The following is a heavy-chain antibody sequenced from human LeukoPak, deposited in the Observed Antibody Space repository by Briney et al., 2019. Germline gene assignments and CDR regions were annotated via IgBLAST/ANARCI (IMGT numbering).Heavy chain of an antibody. CDR1: GFTFGNNYV. J-gene: IGHJ4*02. V-gene: IGHV3-23*01. CDR3: AKEGRF. Sequence: GGSLRLSCAVSGFTFGNNYVMSWVRQAPGMGLEWVSSISGIKTYYADSVKGRFTISRDNSKNTLYLQMNSLRVDDTAIYFCAKEGRFWGQGTLVTVSS. CDR2: ISGIKT. D-gene: IGHD3-16*01.